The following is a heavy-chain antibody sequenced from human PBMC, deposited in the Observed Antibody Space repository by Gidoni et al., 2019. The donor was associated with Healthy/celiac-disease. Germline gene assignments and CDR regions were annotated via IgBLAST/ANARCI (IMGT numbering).Heavy chain of an antibody. Sequence: EVQLVESGGGLVQPGRSLRLSCAASGFTFDDYAMPWVRKAPGKGLGWVSGSSWKRGSIGYADSVKGRFTISRDNAKNSLYLKMNSRRAEDTALYYWAKDSEIAARLYSDTYYFDYWGQGTLVTVSS. CDR1: GFTFDDYA. CDR3: AKDSEIAARLYSDTYYFDY. CDR2: SSWKRGSI. V-gene: IGHV3-9*01. J-gene: IGHJ4*02. D-gene: IGHD6-6*01.